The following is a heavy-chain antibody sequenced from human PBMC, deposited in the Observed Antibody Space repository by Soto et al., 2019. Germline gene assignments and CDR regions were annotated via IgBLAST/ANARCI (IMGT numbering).Heavy chain of an antibody. CDR3: ARLYYYYGMDV. Sequence: SETLSLTCTVSGGSISSSNDYWGWIRQPPGKGLEWIGSIYYSGSTYYNPSLKSRVTISVDTSKNQFSLKLSSVTAADTAVYYCARLYYYYGMDVWGQGTTVTVSS. V-gene: IGHV4-39*01. CDR2: IYYSGST. J-gene: IGHJ6*02. CDR1: GGSISSSNDY.